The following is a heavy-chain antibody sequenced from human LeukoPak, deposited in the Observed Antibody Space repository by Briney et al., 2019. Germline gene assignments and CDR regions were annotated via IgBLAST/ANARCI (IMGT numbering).Heavy chain of an antibody. CDR2: INHSGTT. V-gene: IGHV4-34*01. CDR1: ARSVSGPY. CDR3: ARGIAAAGTDFDY. J-gene: IGHJ4*02. Sequence: PSETLSLTRAVYARSVSGPYWSSIRQPPGKGRECNLEINHSGTTNSNPSLKSRATISVATPKTQFSLKRSAVTAADTAVYSGARGIAAAGTDFDYWGQGTLVTVSS. D-gene: IGHD6-13*01.